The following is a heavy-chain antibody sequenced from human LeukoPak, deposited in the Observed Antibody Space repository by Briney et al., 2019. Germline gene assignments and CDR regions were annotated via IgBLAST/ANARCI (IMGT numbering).Heavy chain of an antibody. Sequence: GGSLRLSCAASGFTFSSYSMNWVRQAPGKGLEWVSRINSDGSSTNYADSVKGRFTISRDNAKNTLYLQMNSLRAEDTAVYYCVRYYNNWGQGTLVTVSS. CDR1: GFTFSSYS. V-gene: IGHV3-74*01. J-gene: IGHJ4*02. CDR2: INSDGSST. D-gene: IGHD3-22*01. CDR3: VRYYNN.